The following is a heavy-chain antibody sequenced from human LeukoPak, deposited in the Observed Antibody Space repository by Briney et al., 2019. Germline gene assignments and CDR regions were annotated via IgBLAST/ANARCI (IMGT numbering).Heavy chain of an antibody. CDR2: INPYTGGT. CDR3: ARERGVQLERKLDH. V-gene: IGHV1-2*02. Sequence: ASVKVSCKASGYTFTDYYMHWVRQAPGQGLEWMGWINPYTGGTNYAQKFQGRVTMPRDSSISTAYMELSSLTSDDTAVYYCARERGVQLERKLDHWGQGTLVTVS. D-gene: IGHD1-1*01. J-gene: IGHJ4*02. CDR1: GYTFTDYY.